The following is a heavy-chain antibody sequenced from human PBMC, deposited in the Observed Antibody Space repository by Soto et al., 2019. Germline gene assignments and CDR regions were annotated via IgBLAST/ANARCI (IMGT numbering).Heavy chain of an antibody. CDR2: ITSHGVST. V-gene: IGHV3-64*01. CDR1: GFSFSTYA. CDR3: ASGGPIRY. J-gene: IGHJ4*02. Sequence: EVQLVESGGGLVQPGGSLRLSCGASGFSFSTYAMHWVRQAPGKGLEYVSGITSHGVSTYYANSVKDRFTISRDNSKNTLYLQMDSLRAEDMAVYYCASGGPIRYWGQGTLVTVSS.